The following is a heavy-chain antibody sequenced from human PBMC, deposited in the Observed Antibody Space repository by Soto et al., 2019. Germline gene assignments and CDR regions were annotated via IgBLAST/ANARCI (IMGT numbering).Heavy chain of an antibody. CDR1: GGSIASRGYY. CDR2: IYYSGST. V-gene: IGHV4-31*03. J-gene: IGHJ4*02. CDR3: AGDPSLDWNYFDY. Sequence: QVQLQESGPGLVKPSQTLSLTCTVSGGSIASRGYYWSWIRQHPGTGLEWIGYIYYSGSTYYNPSLKSRVTISLDTSKNQFSLKLSSLTAADTAVYYCAGDPSLDWNYFDYWGQGTLVTVSS. D-gene: IGHD3-9*01.